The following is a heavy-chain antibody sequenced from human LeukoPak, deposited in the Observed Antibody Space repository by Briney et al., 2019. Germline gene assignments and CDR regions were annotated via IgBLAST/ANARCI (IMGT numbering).Heavy chain of an antibody. CDR3: AKVSGFKITFGGVID. CDR1: GFTFSSYW. V-gene: IGHV3-74*01. CDR2: INSDGSDT. J-gene: IGHJ4*02. D-gene: IGHD3-16*02. Sequence: GGSLRLSCAASGFTFSSYWMHWVRQAPGKGLVWVSRINSDGSDTAYADSVKGRFTISRDNAKNTLYLQMNGLRAEDTAVFYCAKVSGFKITFGGVIDWGQGTPVTVSS.